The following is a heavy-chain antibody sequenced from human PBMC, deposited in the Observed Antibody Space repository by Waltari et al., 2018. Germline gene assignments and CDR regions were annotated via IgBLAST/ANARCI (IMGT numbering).Heavy chain of an antibody. J-gene: IGHJ5*02. CDR2: IYSREST. D-gene: IGHD5-12*01. Sequence: QLRLQESGPGLVKPSETLSLPCTVSGGSISSGGYYWGWIRQSPGKGLEWIGSIYSRESTYYNPTLESRVTISGDTSKNEFSLKLSSVTAADTAVYYCARHWKRSGYRFDPWGQGTLVTVSS. V-gene: IGHV4-39*01. CDR1: GGSISSGGYY. CDR3: ARHWKRSGYRFDP.